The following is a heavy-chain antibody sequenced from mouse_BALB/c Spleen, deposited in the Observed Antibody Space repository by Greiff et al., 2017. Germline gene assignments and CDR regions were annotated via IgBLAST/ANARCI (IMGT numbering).Heavy chain of an antibody. CDR3: ARWLLRAY. V-gene: IGHV1-7*01. J-gene: IGHJ3*01. CDR1: GYTFTSYW. Sequence: QVQLQQSGAELAKPGASVKMSCKASGYTFTSYWMHWVTQRPGQGLEWIGYINPSTGYTEYNQKFKDKATLTADKSSSTAYMQLSSLTSEDSAVYYCARWLLRAYWGQGTLVTVSA. D-gene: IGHD2-3*01. CDR2: INPSTGYT.